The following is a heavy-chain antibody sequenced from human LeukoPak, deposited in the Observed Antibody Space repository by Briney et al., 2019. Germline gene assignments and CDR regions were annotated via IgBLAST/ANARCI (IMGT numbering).Heavy chain of an antibody. CDR1: GYTFTDYY. J-gene: IGHJ4*02. Sequence: ASVKVSCKTSGYTFTDYYIHWVRQAPGQGLEWMGWINPNNGGTNYAQIFQGRVSMTRDTSSSTAYMELSRLRSDDTAVYYCARAHDFWSGFYPVDYWGQGTLVTVSS. CDR2: INPNNGGT. D-gene: IGHD3-3*01. V-gene: IGHV1-2*02. CDR3: ARAHDFWSGFYPVDY.